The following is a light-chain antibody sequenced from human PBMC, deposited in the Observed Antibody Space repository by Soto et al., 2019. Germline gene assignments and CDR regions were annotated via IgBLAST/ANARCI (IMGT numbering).Light chain of an antibody. Sequence: QSALTQPPSASGSPGQSVTISCTGTKNDIGVYDFVSWYQHHPGKAPRLIIYEVVQRPSGVPDRFSGSKSGNTASLTVSGLQAADEADYFCSAFTSSTTLAFGGGTKVTVL. CDR3: SAFTSSTTLA. CDR1: KNDIGVYDF. CDR2: EVV. V-gene: IGLV2-8*01. J-gene: IGLJ3*02.